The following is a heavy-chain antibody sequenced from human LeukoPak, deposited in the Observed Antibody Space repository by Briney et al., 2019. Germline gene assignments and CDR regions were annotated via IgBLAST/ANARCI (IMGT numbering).Heavy chain of an antibody. D-gene: IGHD3-10*01. V-gene: IGHV3-23*01. CDR1: GFIFSSYA. CDR3: AKAITMVRGVINRDLLRHYYYGMDV. Sequence: GGSLRLSRAASGFIFSSYAMSWVRQTPGKGLEWVSAVSGSGGSTYHADSVKGRFTISRDNSKNTLYLQMNSLRAEDTAVYYCAKAITMVRGVINRDLLRHYYYGMDVWGQGTTVTVSS. CDR2: VSGSGGST. J-gene: IGHJ6*02.